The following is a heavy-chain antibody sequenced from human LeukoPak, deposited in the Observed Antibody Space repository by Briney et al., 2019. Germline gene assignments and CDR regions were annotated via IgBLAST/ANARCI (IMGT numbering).Heavy chain of an antibody. V-gene: IGHV1-69*04. CDR1: GGTFSSYA. CDR3: ARDPSSGWSDY. CDR2: IILILGIA. D-gene: IGHD6-19*01. Sequence: SVKVSCKASGGTFSSYAIIWVRQAPGQGLEWMGRIILILGIANYAQKFQGRVTITADKSTSTAYMELSSLSSEDTAVYYCARDPSSGWSDYWGQGTLVTVSS. J-gene: IGHJ4*02.